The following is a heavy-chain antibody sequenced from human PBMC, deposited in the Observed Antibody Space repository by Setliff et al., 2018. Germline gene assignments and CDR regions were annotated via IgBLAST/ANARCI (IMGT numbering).Heavy chain of an antibody. CDR2: IYPGDSDT. CDR1: GYSFTSYW. J-gene: IGHJ3*02. CDR3: ARQVGANFYVHDAFDI. V-gene: IGHV5-51*01. D-gene: IGHD3-16*01. Sequence: GESLKISCKGSGYSFTSYWIGWVRQMPGKGLEWMGIIYPGDSDTRYSPSFQGQVTISADKSISTAYLQWSSLKASDTAMYYCARQVGANFYVHDAFDIWGQGTMVTVSS.